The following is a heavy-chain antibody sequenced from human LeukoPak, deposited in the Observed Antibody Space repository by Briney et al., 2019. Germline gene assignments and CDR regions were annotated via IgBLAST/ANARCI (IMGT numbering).Heavy chain of an antibody. CDR1: GFTFSSYG. V-gene: IGHV3-33*01. CDR3: ARLKSSSWYGAPLDY. J-gene: IGHJ4*02. Sequence: GGSLRLSCAASGFTFSSYGMHWVRQAPGKGLEWVAFIGYDGRNKYYADSVKGRFTISRDNAKNSVFLEMNSLRGEDTALYHCARLKSSSWYGAPLDYWGQGTLVTVSS. CDR2: IGYDGRNK. D-gene: IGHD6-13*01.